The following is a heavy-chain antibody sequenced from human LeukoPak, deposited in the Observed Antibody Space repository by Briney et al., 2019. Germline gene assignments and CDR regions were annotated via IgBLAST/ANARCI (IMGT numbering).Heavy chain of an antibody. CDR2: VSSSSSYI. D-gene: IGHD4-23*01. V-gene: IGHV3-21*01. J-gene: IGHJ4*02. CDR1: GFTFSSYS. CDR3: ARDTHSRYGGNENDY. Sequence: GGSLRLSCAASGFTFSSYSMNWVRQAPGKGREWVSSVSSSSSYIYYADSVKGRFTISRDNAKNSLYLQMNSLRAEDTAVYYCARDTHSRYGGNENDYWGQGTLVTVSS.